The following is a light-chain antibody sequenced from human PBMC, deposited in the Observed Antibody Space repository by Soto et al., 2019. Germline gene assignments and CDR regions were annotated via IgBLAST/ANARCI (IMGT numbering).Light chain of an antibody. CDR1: SNDIGAYNY. CDR3: SSYAGRETGV. CDR2: EVF. V-gene: IGLV2-8*01. Sequence: QSVLTQPPSASGSPGQSVTISCTGTSNDIGAYNYVSWYQQHPGKAPKLLIYEVFRRPSGVPDRFSGSRSGNTASLTVSGLQPEDEADYYCSSYAGRETGVFGTGTKVTGL. J-gene: IGLJ1*01.